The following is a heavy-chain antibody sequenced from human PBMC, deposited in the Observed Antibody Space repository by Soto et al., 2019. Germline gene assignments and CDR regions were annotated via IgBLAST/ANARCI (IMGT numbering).Heavy chain of an antibody. D-gene: IGHD2-2*01. V-gene: IGHV3-9*01. CDR3: ARQYCISTSCYPPYYYYGMDV. J-gene: IGHJ6*02. CDR1: GFTFDDYA. Sequence: EVQLVESGGGLVQPGRSLRLSCVASGFTFDDYAMHWVRQAPGKGLEWVSGISWNSGSIGYADSVKGRFTISRDNAKNSLYLQMNSLRAEDTALYYCARQYCISTSCYPPYYYYGMDVWGQGTTVTVSS. CDR2: ISWNSGSI.